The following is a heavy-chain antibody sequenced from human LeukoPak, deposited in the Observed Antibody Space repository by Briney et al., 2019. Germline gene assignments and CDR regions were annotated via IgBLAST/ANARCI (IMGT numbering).Heavy chain of an antibody. Sequence: SETLSLTCTVSGGSISSSSYYWGWIRQPPGKGLEWIGSIYYSGSTYYNPSLKSRVTISVDTSKNQFSLKLSSVTAADTAVYYCARVIEYDYGGDAFDIWGQGTMVTVSS. CDR3: ARVIEYDYGGDAFDI. CDR2: IYYSGST. J-gene: IGHJ3*02. V-gene: IGHV4-39*07. D-gene: IGHD3-16*01. CDR1: GGSISSSSYY.